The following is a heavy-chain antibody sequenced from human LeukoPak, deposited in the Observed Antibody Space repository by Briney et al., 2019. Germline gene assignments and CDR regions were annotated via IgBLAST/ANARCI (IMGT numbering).Heavy chain of an antibody. CDR3: AKDIYYFERIGSPRPALNDN. CDR2: ITSTSHL. J-gene: IGHJ4*02. Sequence: GGSLRLSCAASGFTFEINTMNWVRQAPGKGLEWVSSITSTSHLYYADSVRGRFTVSRDNAKNSLYLQMNSLRAEDTAVYYCAKDIYYFERIGSPRPALNDNWGQGTLVTVSS. V-gene: IGHV3-21*01. D-gene: IGHD3-22*01. CDR1: GFTFEINT.